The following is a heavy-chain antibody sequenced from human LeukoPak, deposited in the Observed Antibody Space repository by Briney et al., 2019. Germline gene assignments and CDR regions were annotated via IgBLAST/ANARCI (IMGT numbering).Heavy chain of an antibody. D-gene: IGHD3-22*01. J-gene: IGHJ4*02. CDR3: AKGHYYDSSGYLGFDY. V-gene: IGHV3-23*01. Sequence: GGSLRLSCAASGFTFSSYAMSWVRQAPGKGLEWVSAISGSGGSTYYADSVKGRFTISRDNSKNTLYLQVNSLRAEDTAVYYCAKGHYYDSSGYLGFDYWGQGTLVTVSS. CDR2: ISGSGGST. CDR1: GFTFSSYA.